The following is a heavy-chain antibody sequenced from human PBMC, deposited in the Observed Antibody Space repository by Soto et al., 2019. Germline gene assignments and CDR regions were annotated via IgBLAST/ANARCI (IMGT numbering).Heavy chain of an antibody. V-gene: IGHV4-34*02. CDR3: ARGYGSGSYWAY. CDR1: GGSFRGYY. Sequence: QVQLQQWGAGLLKPSETLSLTCAVYGGSFRGYYWSWVRQPPGKGLEWIGEIERGGSTNYNPSLKSRVTISVDTSQNQFSLKVNSVTAADTAVYYCARGYGSGSYWAYWGQGTLVTVSS. J-gene: IGHJ4*02. D-gene: IGHD3-10*01. CDR2: IERGGST.